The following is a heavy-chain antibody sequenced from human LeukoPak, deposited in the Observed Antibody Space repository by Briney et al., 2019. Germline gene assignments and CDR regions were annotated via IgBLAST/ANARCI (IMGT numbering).Heavy chain of an antibody. J-gene: IGHJ3*02. Sequence: GSLRLSCAASGFTFSDYYMSWIRQAPGKGLEWVSYISSSGSTIYYADSVRGRFTISRDNAKNSLYLQMNSLRAEDTAVYYCARGLGFRWELLHAFDIWGQGTMVTVSS. CDR2: ISSSGSTI. CDR3: ARGLGFRWELLHAFDI. V-gene: IGHV3-11*01. D-gene: IGHD1-26*01. CDR1: GFTFSDYY.